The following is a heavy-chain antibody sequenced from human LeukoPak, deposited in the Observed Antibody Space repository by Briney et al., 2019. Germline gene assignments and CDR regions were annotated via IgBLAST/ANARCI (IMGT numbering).Heavy chain of an antibody. CDR2: IYTSGST. CDR3: ARAYYDSSGYYEHFDY. CDR1: GGSFSGYY. J-gene: IGHJ4*02. V-gene: IGHV4-59*10. D-gene: IGHD3-22*01. Sequence: SETLSLTCAVYGGSFSGYYWSWIRQPAGKGLEWIGRIYTSGSTNYNPSLKSRVTMSVDTSKNQFSLKLSSVTAADTAVYYCARAYYDSSGYYEHFDYWGQGTLVTVSS.